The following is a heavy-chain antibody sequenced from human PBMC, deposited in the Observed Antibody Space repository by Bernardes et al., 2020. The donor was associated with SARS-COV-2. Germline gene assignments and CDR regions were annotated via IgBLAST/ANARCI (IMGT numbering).Heavy chain of an antibody. V-gene: IGHV3-33*01. Sequence: GGSLRLSCAASGFTFSSYGMHWVRQAPGKGLEWVAVIWYDGSNKYYADSVKGRFTISRDNSKNTLYLQMNSLRAEDTAVYYCARGPSGYSYGYYYGMDVWGQGTTVTVSS. J-gene: IGHJ6*02. CDR2: IWYDGSNK. CDR1: GFTFSSYG. D-gene: IGHD5-18*01. CDR3: ARGPSGYSYGYYYGMDV.